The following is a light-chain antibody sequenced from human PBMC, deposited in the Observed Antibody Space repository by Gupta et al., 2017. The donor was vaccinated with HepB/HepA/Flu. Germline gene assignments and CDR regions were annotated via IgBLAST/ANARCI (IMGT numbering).Light chain of an antibody. CDR1: QSLSSNY. Sequence: EIVLTQSPGTLSLSPGERATLSCRASQSLSSNYLAWYQQKPGQAPRLLIYAASTRATGIPDRFSGSGSGTDFTLTISRLEPEDFAVFYCQQDGSSPPTFGQGTKVEI. J-gene: IGKJ1*01. V-gene: IGKV3-20*01. CDR3: QQDGSSPPT. CDR2: AAS.